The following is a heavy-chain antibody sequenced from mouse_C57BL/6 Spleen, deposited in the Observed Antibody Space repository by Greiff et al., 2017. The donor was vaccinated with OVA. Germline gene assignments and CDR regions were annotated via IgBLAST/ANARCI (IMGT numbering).Heavy chain of an antibody. D-gene: IGHD2-5*01. CDR1: GFSLTSYG. J-gene: IGHJ4*01. Sequence: VKLVESGPGLVAPSQSLSITCTVSGFSLTSYGVHWVRQPPGKGLEWLVVIWSDGSTTYNSALKSRLSISKDNSKSQVFLKMNSLQTDDTAMYYCARHNSNYDYAMDYWGQGTSVTVSS. CDR2: IWSDGST. CDR3: ARHNSNYDYAMDY. V-gene: IGHV2-6-1*01.